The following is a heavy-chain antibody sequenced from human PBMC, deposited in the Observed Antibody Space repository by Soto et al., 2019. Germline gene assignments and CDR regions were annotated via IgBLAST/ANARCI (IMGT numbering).Heavy chain of an antibody. CDR1: GFTFSSYS. J-gene: IGHJ4*02. V-gene: IGHV3-21*01. CDR2: ISSSSSYI. CDR3: ARDHTGAHGY. Sequence: GGSLRLSCAASGFTFSSYSMNWVRQAPGKGLEWVSSISSSSSYIYYAESVKGRFTISRDNAKNSLYLQMNSLRAEDTAVYYCARDHTGAHGYWGQGTLVTVSS.